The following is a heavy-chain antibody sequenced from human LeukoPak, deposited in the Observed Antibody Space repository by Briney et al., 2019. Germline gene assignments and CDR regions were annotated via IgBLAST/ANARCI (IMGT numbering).Heavy chain of an antibody. CDR3: ARSRGLLLPEY. CDR2: INSDGGST. Sequence: AGGSLRLSYAASGFTFSTYWMHWVRQAPGKGLVWVSRINSDGGSTSYADSVKGRFTISRDNAKNTLDLQMNSLRAEDTAVYYCARSRGLLLPEYWGQGTLVTVSS. J-gene: IGHJ4*02. D-gene: IGHD3-3*01. CDR1: GFTFSTYW. V-gene: IGHV3-74*01.